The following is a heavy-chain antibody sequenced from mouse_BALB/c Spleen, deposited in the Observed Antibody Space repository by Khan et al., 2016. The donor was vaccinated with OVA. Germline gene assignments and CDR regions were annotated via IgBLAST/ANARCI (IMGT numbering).Heavy chain of an antibody. J-gene: IGHJ3*01. Sequence: EVELVESGGGLVQPGGSRKLSCAASGFTFSDYGMAWVRQAPGKGPEWVAFVSSLAYNFYYADTVTGRFTISRENAKNTHYLEMSSLRSEDTASYDCARCGKGGFAYWGQGTPVTVSA. CDR1: GFTFSDYG. V-gene: IGHV5-15*02. CDR3: ARCGKGGFAY. CDR2: VSSLAYNF.